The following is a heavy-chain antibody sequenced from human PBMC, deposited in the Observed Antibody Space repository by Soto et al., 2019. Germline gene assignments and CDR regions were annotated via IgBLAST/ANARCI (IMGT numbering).Heavy chain of an antibody. J-gene: IGHJ4*02. CDR2: IYYSGST. D-gene: IGHD2-15*01. CDR3: ARFWRGCSGGSCYSPVDSDY. V-gene: IGHV4-39*01. Sequence: SETLSLTCTVSGGSISSSSYYWGWIRQPPGKGLEWIGSIYYSGSTYYNPSLKSRVTISVDTSKNQFSLKLSSVTAADTAVYYCARFWRGCSGGSCYSPVDSDYWGQGTLVTVSS. CDR1: GGSISSSSYY.